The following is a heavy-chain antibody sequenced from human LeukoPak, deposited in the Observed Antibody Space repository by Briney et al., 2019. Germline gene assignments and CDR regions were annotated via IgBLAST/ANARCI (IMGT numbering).Heavy chain of an antibody. CDR2: IYYSGST. CDR1: GGSISSYY. CDR3: ARGRGPYDSSGYYYAEFDY. D-gene: IGHD3-22*01. V-gene: IGHV4-59*01. Sequence: PSETLSLTCTVSGGSISSYYWSWIRQPPGKGLEWIGYIYYSGSTNYNPSLKSRVTMSVDTSKNQFSLKLSSVTAADTAVYYCARGRGPYDSSGYYYAEFDYWGQGTLVTVSS. J-gene: IGHJ4*02.